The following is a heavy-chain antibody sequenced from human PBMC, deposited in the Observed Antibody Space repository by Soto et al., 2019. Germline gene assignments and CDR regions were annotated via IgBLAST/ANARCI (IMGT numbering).Heavy chain of an antibody. Sequence: QVQLVESGGGLVKPGGSLRLSCAASGFTFSDYYMSWIRQAPGKGLEWVSYISSSGSTIYYADSVKGRFTISRDNAKNSLYVQVNSLRAEDTAVYYCARAGGCSSTSCPSGQYYMDVWGKGTTVTVSS. CDR3: ARAGGCSSTSCPSGQYYMDV. CDR2: ISSSGSTI. V-gene: IGHV3-11*01. J-gene: IGHJ6*03. CDR1: GFTFSDYY. D-gene: IGHD2-2*01.